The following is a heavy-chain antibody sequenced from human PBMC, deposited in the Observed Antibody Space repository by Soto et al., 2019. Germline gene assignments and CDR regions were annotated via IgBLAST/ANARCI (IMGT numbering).Heavy chain of an antibody. CDR1: GYTFTSYG. CDR2: ISAYNGNT. Sequence: QVQLVQSGAEVKKPGASVKVSCKASGYTFTSYGISWVRQAPGQGLEWMGWISAYNGNTNYAQKLKGGXTXTXXTSTSTAYMELRSLRSDDTAVYYCARQATVTTWDYWGQGTLVTVSS. J-gene: IGHJ4*02. V-gene: IGHV1-18*01. D-gene: IGHD4-17*01. CDR3: ARQATVTTWDY.